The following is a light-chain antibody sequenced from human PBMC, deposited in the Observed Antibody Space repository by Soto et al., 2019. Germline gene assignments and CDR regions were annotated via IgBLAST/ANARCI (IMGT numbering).Light chain of an antibody. CDR3: SSFAGSNEVV. J-gene: IGLJ3*02. CDR2: EVS. CDR1: SSDVGAYNY. Sequence: QLVLTQPPSASGFPGQSVTISCTGTSSDVGAYNYVSWYQQHPGKAPKVMIFEVSKRPSGVPDRFSGSKSGNTASLTVSGLQAEDEADYYCSSFAGSNEVVFGGGTKVTVL. V-gene: IGLV2-8*01.